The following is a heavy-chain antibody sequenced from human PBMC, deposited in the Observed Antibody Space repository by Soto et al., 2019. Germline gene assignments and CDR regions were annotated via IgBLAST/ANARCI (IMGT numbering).Heavy chain of an antibody. CDR3: ARLFTVTTDYYFGMDV. Sequence: VQLRESGPGLVKPSETLSLSCTVPGGSISGSYWSWVRQPAGKGLEWIGRIYSSGSSNYNPSLNSRLTMSLDTSKNQFSLKLRSVTAADTAIYYCARLFTVTTDYYFGMDVWGQGTTVTVSS. D-gene: IGHD4-17*01. CDR2: IYSSGSS. V-gene: IGHV4-4*07. CDR1: GGSISGSY. J-gene: IGHJ6*02.